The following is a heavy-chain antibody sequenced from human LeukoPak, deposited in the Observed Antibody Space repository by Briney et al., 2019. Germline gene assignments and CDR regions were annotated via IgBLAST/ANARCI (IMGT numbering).Heavy chain of an antibody. V-gene: IGHV5-51*01. Sequence: TGESLKISCKGSGYSFTNYWIGWVRQMPGKGQEWMGIINPGDSDTRYSPSFQGQVTISADKPISSANLQWSSLKASDTAMYYCARLYGYSYGPFDYWGQGTLVTVSS. CDR3: ARLYGYSYGPFDY. J-gene: IGHJ4*02. CDR2: INPGDSDT. D-gene: IGHD5-18*01. CDR1: GYSFTNYW.